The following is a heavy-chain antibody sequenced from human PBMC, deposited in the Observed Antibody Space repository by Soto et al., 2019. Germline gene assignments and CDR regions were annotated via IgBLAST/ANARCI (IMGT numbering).Heavy chain of an antibody. Sequence: PGGPLRRCFSASVSPVISCSMKWVRPAPVKGLEWVSSISRSSTYIYYAVSVKGRFTMSRDNAKNSVYLQLNSLRAEDTAVYYCGREAWGVSATIHLDSWGPGNLVTVS. D-gene: IGHD2-15*01. CDR1: VSPVISCS. J-gene: IGHJ4*02. CDR3: GREAWGVSATIHLDS. V-gene: IGHV3-21*01. CDR2: ISRSSTYI.